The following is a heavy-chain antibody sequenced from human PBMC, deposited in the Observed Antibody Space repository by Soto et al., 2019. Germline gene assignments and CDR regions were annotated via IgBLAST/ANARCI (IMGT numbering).Heavy chain of an antibody. CDR3: AAPGGITGTTDRSYYYYGMDV. Sequence: SVKVSGKASGFTFTSSAVQWVRQARGQRLEWIGWIVVGSGNTNYAQKFQERVTITRDMSTSTAYMELSSLRSEDTAVYYCAAPGGITGTTDRSYYYYGMDVWGQGTTVTVSS. CDR1: GFTFTSSA. D-gene: IGHD1-20*01. V-gene: IGHV1-58*01. J-gene: IGHJ6*02. CDR2: IVVGSGNT.